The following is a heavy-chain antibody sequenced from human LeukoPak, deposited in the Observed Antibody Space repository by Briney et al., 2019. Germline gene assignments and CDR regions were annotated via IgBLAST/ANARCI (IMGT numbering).Heavy chain of an antibody. Sequence: GGSPRLSCAASGFTFSSYSMNWVRQAPGKGLEWVSYISSSSSTIYYADSVKGRFTISRDNAKNSLYLQMNSLRAEDTAVYYCARGSPTTVKHYYYYCMDVWGKGTTVTVSS. CDR1: GFTFSSYS. D-gene: IGHD4-17*01. J-gene: IGHJ6*03. CDR3: ARGSPTTVKHYYYYCMDV. V-gene: IGHV3-48*04. CDR2: ISSSSSTI.